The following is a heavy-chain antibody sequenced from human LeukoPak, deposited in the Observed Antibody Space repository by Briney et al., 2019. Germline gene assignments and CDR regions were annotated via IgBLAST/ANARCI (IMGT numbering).Heavy chain of an antibody. D-gene: IGHD3-9*01. CDR1: GYTFTSYD. CDR3: ARGVRYFDWLLRNYYYYYGMDV. J-gene: IGHJ6*02. V-gene: IGHV1-8*01. CDR2: MNPNSGNT. Sequence: GASVKVSCKASGYTFTSYDINWVRQATGQGLEWMGWMNPNSGNTGYAQKFQGRVTMTRNTSISTAYMGLSSLRSEDTAVCYCARGVRYFDWLLRNYYYYYGMDVWGQGTTVTVSS.